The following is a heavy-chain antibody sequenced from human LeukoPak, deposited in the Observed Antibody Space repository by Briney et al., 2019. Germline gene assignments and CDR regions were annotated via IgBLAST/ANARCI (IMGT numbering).Heavy chain of an antibody. V-gene: IGHV3-66*01. D-gene: IGHD1-14*01. CDR3: ARGTLNIPGEHGAFDY. CDR2: MYRDGRT. J-gene: IGHJ4*02. CDR1: GFTFSSYS. Sequence: GSLRLSCAASGFTFSSYSMNWVRQAPGKGLEWVSVMYRDGRTYYADSVKGRFTISRDNSKNSLYLQMNSLRVEDTAVYYCARGTLNIPGEHGAFDYWGQGTLVTVSS.